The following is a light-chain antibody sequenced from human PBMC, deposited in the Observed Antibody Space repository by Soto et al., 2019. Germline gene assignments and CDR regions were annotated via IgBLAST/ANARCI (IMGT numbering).Light chain of an antibody. CDR1: NSDVGYYNL. V-gene: IGLV2-23*01. CDR3: CSYACRRNPVV. CDR2: EGT. J-gene: IGLJ2*01. Sequence: QSVLTQPASVSGSPGQAITISCTGTNSDVGYYNLVSWYQQHPGKAPKLIIYEGTERPSGVSNRFSGSKSGNTASLTISGLQAEDEADYHCCSYACRRNPVVFGGGTKVTVL.